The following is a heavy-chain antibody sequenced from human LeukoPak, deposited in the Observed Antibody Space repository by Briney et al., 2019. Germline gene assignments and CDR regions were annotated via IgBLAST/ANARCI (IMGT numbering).Heavy chain of an antibody. D-gene: IGHD3-9*01. Sequence: SETQSLTCTVSGGSISSYYWSWIRQPPGKRLEWIGYIYYSGSTNYNPSLKSRVTISVDTSKNQFSLKLSSVTAADTAVYYCARDLMYYDILTGYFPSNWFDPWGQGTLVTVSS. V-gene: IGHV4-59*12. CDR3: ARDLMYYDILTGYFPSNWFDP. CDR1: GGSISSYY. CDR2: IYYSGST. J-gene: IGHJ5*02.